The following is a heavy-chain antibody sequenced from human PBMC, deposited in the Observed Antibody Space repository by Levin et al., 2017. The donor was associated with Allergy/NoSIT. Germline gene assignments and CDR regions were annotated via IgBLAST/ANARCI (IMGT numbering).Heavy chain of an antibody. CDR2: ISSNGVST. J-gene: IGHJ4*02. D-gene: IGHD3-22*01. CDR1: GFTFSSYV. Sequence: PGGSLRLSCAASGFTFSSYVMHWVRQAPGKGLEYVSAISSNGVSTYYANSVKGRFTISRDNSKNTLYLQMGSLRAEDMAVYYCARVNYDSPWGGLDYWGQGTLVTVSS. V-gene: IGHV3-64*01. CDR3: ARVNYDSPWGGLDY.